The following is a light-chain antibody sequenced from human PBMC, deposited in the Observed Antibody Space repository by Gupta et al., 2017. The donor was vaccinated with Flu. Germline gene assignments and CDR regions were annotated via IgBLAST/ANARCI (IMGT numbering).Light chain of an antibody. Sequence: PSSLSASVGNRVTIACRASQKINWYLDWYQQKPGKAPKLLINAASRMKSGVPSRFSGSGSGTDFALTINRLQPEDFATYYCQQTDSSSWTFGQGTRVEI. V-gene: IGKV1-39*01. CDR3: QQTDSSSWT. CDR1: QKINWY. J-gene: IGKJ1*01. CDR2: AAS.